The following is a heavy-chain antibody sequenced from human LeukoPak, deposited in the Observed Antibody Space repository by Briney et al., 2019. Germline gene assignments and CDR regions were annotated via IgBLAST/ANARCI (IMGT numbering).Heavy chain of an antibody. V-gene: IGHV3-7*05. CDR2: IKPDASET. D-gene: IGHD1-1*01. J-gene: IGHJ4*02. CDR1: GFTFSNYW. Sequence: PGESLRLSCAASGFTFSNYWMSWVRQAPGKGLEWVASIKPDASETYIVDSVRGRFTISRDNAQNSLYLQMNSLRAEDTAVYYCTRSGIHVFHDYWGQGTLVTVSS. CDR3: TRSGIHVFHDY.